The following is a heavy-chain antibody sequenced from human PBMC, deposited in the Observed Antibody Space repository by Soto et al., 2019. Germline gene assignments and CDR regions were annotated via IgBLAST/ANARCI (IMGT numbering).Heavy chain of an antibody. CDR2: IKSKTDGGTT. CDR3: TTDSTVVLPFDY. V-gene: IGHV3-15*07. D-gene: IGHD4-17*01. CDR1: CGTCIKAR. Sequence: VGAPQISCAAPCGTCIKARMKWVRPATGKGLEWVGRIKSKTDGGTTDYAAPVKGRFTISRDDSKNTLYLQMNSLKTEDTAVYYCTTDSTVVLPFDYWGQGTLVTVSS. J-gene: IGHJ4*02.